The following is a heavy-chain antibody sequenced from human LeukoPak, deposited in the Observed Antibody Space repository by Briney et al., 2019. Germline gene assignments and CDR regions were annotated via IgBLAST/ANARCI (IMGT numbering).Heavy chain of an antibody. CDR2: ISSNGGST. CDR1: GFTFSSYA. Sequence: GRSLRLSCAASGFTFSSYAMHWVRQAPGKGLEYVSAISSNGGSTYYANSVKGRFTISRDNSKNTLYLQMGSLRAEDMAVYYCARGPTTVTILDAFDIWGQGTMVTVSS. J-gene: IGHJ3*02. V-gene: IGHV3-64*01. D-gene: IGHD4-17*01. CDR3: ARGPTTVTILDAFDI.